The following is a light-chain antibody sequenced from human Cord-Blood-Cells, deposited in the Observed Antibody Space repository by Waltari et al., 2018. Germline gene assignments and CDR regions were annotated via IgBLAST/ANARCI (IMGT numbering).Light chain of an antibody. CDR3: SSYTSSSTYWV. J-gene: IGLJ3*02. V-gene: IGLV2-14*01. CDR1: SSDVGGYNY. CDR2: DVS. Sequence: QSALTQPAPVSGSPGQSITISCTGTSSDVGGYNYVSWYQQHPGKAPKLMIYDVSKRPSGVSNRFSGSKSGNTASLTISGLQAEDEADYYCSSYTSSSTYWVFGGGTKLTVL.